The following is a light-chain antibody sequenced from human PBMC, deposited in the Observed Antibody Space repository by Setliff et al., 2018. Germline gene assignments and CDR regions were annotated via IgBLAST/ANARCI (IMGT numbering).Light chain of an antibody. J-gene: IGLJ1*01. CDR2: DVT. CDR1: SGDVGGYNY. Sequence: QSALTQPRSVAGSPGQSVTISCPGTSGDVGGYNYVSWYQQHPGKAPKLMISDVTQRPSGVPVRFSGSKSGNTATLTISVLQADDEADYYCCSYACSPYGFGTGTKVTVL. CDR3: CSYACSPYG. V-gene: IGLV2-11*01.